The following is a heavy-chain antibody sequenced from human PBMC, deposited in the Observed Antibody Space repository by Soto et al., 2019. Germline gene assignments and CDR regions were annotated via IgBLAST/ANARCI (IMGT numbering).Heavy chain of an antibody. V-gene: IGHV3-23*01. CDR2: ISGSGGST. CDR3: AKDIETAAGPPDAFDI. J-gene: IGHJ3*02. Sequence: GSLRLSCAASGFTFSSYAMSWVRQAPGKGLEWVSAISGSGGSTYYADSVKGRFTISRDNSKNTLYLQMNSLRAEDTAVYYCAKDIETAAGPPDAFDIWGQGTMVTVSS. CDR1: GFTFSSYA. D-gene: IGHD6-13*01.